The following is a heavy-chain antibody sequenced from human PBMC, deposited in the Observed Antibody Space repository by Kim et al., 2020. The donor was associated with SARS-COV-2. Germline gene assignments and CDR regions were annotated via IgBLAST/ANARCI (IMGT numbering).Heavy chain of an antibody. CDR3: ARLVLPYWYFDL. CDR1: GGSISSSSYY. V-gene: IGHV4-39*01. CDR2: IYYSGST. Sequence: SETLSLTCTVSGGSISSSSYYWGWIRQPPGKGLEWIGSIYYSGSTYYNPSLKSRVTISVDTSKNQFSLKLSSVTAADTAVYYCARLVLPYWYFDLWGRGTLVTVSS. J-gene: IGHJ2*01. D-gene: IGHD3-16*01.